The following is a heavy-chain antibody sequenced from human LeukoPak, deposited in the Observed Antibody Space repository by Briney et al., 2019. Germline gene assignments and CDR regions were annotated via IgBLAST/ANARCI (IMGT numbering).Heavy chain of an antibody. V-gene: IGHV4-30-4*01. CDR3: AREWGSSWCEGFDP. J-gene: IGHJ5*02. CDR2: IYYSGST. Sequence: NPSQTLSLTCTVSGGSISSGDYYWSWIRQPPGKGLEWIGYIYYSGSTYYNPSLKSRVTISVDTSKNQFSLKLSSVTAADTAVYYCAREWGSSWCEGFDPWGQGTLVTVSS. D-gene: IGHD6-13*01. CDR1: GGSISSGDYY.